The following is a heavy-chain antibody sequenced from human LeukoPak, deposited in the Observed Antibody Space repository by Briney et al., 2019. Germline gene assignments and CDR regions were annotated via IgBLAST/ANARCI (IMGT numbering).Heavy chain of an antibody. CDR1: GFTFSDYY. J-gene: IGHJ4*02. CDR2: ISSSSSYI. Sequence: GGSLRLSCAASGFTFSDYYMSWIRQAPGKGLEWVSSISSSSSYIYYADSVKGRFTISRDNAKNSLYLQMNSLRAEDTAVYYCASVDTATHFDYWGQGTLVTVSS. D-gene: IGHD5-18*01. V-gene: IGHV3-11*06. CDR3: ASVDTATHFDY.